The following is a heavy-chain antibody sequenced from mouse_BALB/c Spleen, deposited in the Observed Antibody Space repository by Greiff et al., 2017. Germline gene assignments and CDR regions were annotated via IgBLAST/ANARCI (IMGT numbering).Heavy chain of an antibody. J-gene: IGHJ3*01. Sequence: EVKLMESGPELVKPGASVKISCKASGYTFTDYNMHWVKQSHGKSLEWIGYIYPYNGGTGYNQKFKSKATLTVDNSSSTAYMELRSLTSEDSAVYYCARIYYDYDAFAYWGQGTLVTVSA. CDR3: ARIYYDYDAFAY. D-gene: IGHD2-4*01. V-gene: IGHV1S29*02. CDR1: GYTFTDYN. CDR2: IYPYNGGT.